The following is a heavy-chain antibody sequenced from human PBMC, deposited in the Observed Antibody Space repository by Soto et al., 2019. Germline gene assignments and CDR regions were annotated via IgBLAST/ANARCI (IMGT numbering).Heavy chain of an antibody. CDR2: ISGSGGSP. V-gene: IGHV3-23*01. CDR1: EFTFNSYT. J-gene: IGHJ4*01. Sequence: GGSLRLSFAASEFTFNSYTMAWVRQAPGKGLEWVSSISGSGGSPSYADSVQGRFTISRDNSRNTLSLQMNSLRAEDTATYYCAKARCSGNSCYVHDYWGHGSLVTVSS. CDR3: AKARCSGNSCYVHDY. D-gene: IGHD2-15*01.